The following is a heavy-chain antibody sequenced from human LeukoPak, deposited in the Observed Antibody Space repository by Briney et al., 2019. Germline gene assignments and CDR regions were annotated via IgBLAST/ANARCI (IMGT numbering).Heavy chain of an antibody. D-gene: IGHD3-22*01. J-gene: IGHJ4*02. CDR1: GFTFSSYS. CDR3: ARDETYYYDSSGLCDY. CDR2: ISSSSSYI. Sequence: GGSLRLSCAASGFTFSSYSMNWVRQAPGKGLEWVSSISSSSSYIYYADSVKGRFTISRDNAKNSLYLQMNSLRAEDTAVYYCARDETYYYDSSGLCDYWGQGTLVIVSS. V-gene: IGHV3-21*01.